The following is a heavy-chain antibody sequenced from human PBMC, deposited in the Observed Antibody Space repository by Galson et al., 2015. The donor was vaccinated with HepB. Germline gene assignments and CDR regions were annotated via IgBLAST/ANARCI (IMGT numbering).Heavy chain of an antibody. CDR2: IFPGDSEV. J-gene: IGHJ4*02. D-gene: IGHD3-10*01. V-gene: IGHV5-51*01. CDR3: VIRIYGSGSFGGAWNF. CDR1: GYSFTSFW. Sequence: QSGAEVKKPGESLKISCKASGYSFTSFWIGWVRQKPGKGLEWMGIIFPGDSEVRYSRSFQGQVTISVDKTINTAYVHRRSLKAADTAMYYCVIRIYGSGSFGGAWNFWGQGTLVTVSS.